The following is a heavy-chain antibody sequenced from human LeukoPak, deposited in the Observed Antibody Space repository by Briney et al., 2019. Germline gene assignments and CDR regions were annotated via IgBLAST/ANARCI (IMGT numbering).Heavy chain of an antibody. J-gene: IGHJ4*02. CDR1: GFTFDDYA. Sequence: GGSLRLSCAASGFTFDDYAMHWVRQAPGKGLEWVSGISWNSGSIGYADSVKGRFTISRDNAKNSLYLRMNSLRAEDMALYYCAKSLKTYYDSSGYDSFLDYWGQGTLVTVSS. D-gene: IGHD3-22*01. V-gene: IGHV3-9*03. CDR2: ISWNSGSI. CDR3: AKSLKTYYDSSGYDSFLDY.